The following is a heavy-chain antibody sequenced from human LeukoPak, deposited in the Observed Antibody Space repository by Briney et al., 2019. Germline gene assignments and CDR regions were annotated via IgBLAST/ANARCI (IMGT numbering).Heavy chain of an antibody. V-gene: IGHV1-69*13. CDR1: GYTFTSYY. CDR3: ARSLDCSGPNCYALAKYHYDMDV. J-gene: IGHJ6*02. D-gene: IGHD2-2*01. CDR2: IIPIFGTA. Sequence: SVKVSCKASGYTFTSYYMHWVRQAPGQGLGWMGGIIPIFGTANYAQKFQGRVTITADESTSTAYMELSSLRSEDTAVYFCARSLDCSGPNCYALAKYHYDMDVWGQGTTVTVSS.